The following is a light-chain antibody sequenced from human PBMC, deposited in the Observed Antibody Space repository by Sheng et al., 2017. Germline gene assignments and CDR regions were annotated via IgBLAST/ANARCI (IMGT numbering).Light chain of an antibody. V-gene: IGLV1-44*01. CDR2: NNN. CDR3: QSYDSSLSGVV. Sequence: QSVLTQPPSASGAPGQGVTISCSGSTSSIGSNTVSWHQQLPGSAPKLLIYNNNQRPSGVPDRFSGSKSGTSASLAITGLQAEDEADYYCQSYDSSLSGVVFGGGTKLTVL. J-gene: IGLJ2*01. CDR1: TSSIGSNT.